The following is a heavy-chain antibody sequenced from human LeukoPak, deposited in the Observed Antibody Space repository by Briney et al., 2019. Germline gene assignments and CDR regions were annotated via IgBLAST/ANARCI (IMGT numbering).Heavy chain of an antibody. CDR2: INWNGGST. CDR3: ARVATYYDFWSGYYIGRPSDY. D-gene: IGHD3-3*01. J-gene: IGHJ4*02. V-gene: IGHV3-20*04. CDR1: GFTFDDYG. Sequence: GGSLRLSCAASGFTFDDYGMSWVRQAPGKGLEWVSGINWNGGSTGYADSVKGRFTISRDNVKSSLYLQMNSLRAEDTAVYYCARVATYYDFWSGYYIGRPSDYWGQGTLVTVSS.